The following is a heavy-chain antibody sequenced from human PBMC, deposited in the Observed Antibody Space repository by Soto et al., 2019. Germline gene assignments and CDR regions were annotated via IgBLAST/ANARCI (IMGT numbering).Heavy chain of an antibody. CDR2: ISGSGSST. CDR1: GFTFSTYA. J-gene: IGHJ4*02. Sequence: EVQLLESGGGLVQPGGSLILSCAASGFTFSTYAMSWVRQAPGKGLEWVSAISGSGSSTYYADSVKGRFTISRDNSKNTLYLQMNSLRAEDTAVYYCTKGGGSCCFDCWGQGTLITVSS. CDR3: TKGGGSCCFDC. D-gene: IGHD2-15*01. V-gene: IGHV3-23*01.